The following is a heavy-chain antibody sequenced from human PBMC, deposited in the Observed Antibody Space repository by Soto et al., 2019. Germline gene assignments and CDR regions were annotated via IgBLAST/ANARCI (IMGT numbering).Heavy chain of an antibody. D-gene: IGHD3-3*01. CDR2: ISNYNGNS. J-gene: IGHJ6*02. Sequence: GASVKVSCKASGYSFTTYGINWARQAPGQGFQWMGWISNYNGNSKYAEDVQDRITLTTDPFTNTTYMELRSLRSEDTAVYYCARDRDRITIFGVVPLKYGMDVWGQGTTVTVSS. V-gene: IGHV1-18*01. CDR1: GYSFTTYG. CDR3: ARDRDRITIFGVVPLKYGMDV.